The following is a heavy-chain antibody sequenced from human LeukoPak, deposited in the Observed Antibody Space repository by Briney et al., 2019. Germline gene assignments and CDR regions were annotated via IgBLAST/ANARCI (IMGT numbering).Heavy chain of an antibody. D-gene: IGHD6-13*01. CDR1: GFTFSSYG. V-gene: IGHV3-30*18. CDR2: ISYDGSNK. Sequence: GGSLRLSCAASGFTFSSYGMHWVRQAPGKGLEGVAVISYDGSNKYYADSVKGRFTISRDNSKNTLYLQMNSLRAEDTAVYYCAKTGTSSSFDYWGQGTLVTVSS. CDR3: AKTGTSSSFDY. J-gene: IGHJ4*02.